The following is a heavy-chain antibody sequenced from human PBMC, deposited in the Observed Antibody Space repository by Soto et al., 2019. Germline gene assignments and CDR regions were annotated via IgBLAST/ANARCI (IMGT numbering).Heavy chain of an antibody. V-gene: IGHV3-15*07. CDR3: TTEFTMVRGVIITAYYYYGMDV. Sequence: GGSLRLSCAASGFTFSNAWMNWVRQAPGKGLEWVGRIKSKTDGGTTDYAAPVKGRFTISRDDSKNTLYLQMNSLKTEDTAVYYCTTEFTMVRGVIITAYYYYGMDVWGQGTTVTVSS. J-gene: IGHJ6*02. CDR1: GFTFSNAW. D-gene: IGHD3-10*01. CDR2: IKSKTDGGTT.